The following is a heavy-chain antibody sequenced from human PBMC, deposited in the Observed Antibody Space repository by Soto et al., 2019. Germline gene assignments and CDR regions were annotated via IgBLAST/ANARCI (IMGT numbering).Heavy chain of an antibody. D-gene: IGHD6-13*01. CDR3: ARPNTPNLYSSSFSTGDWWFDP. Sequence: PSETLSLTCTVSGGSISSSSYYWGWIRQPPGKGLEWIGSIYYSGSTYYNPSLKSRVTISVDTSKNQFSLKLSSVTAADTAVYYCARPNTPNLYSSSFSTGDWWFDPWGQGTLVTVSS. J-gene: IGHJ5*02. CDR1: GGSISSSSYY. CDR2: IYYSGST. V-gene: IGHV4-39*01.